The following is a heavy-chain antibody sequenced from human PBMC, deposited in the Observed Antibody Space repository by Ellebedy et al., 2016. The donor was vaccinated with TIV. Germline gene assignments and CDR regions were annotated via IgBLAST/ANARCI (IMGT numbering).Heavy chain of an antibody. CDR2: IYPGDSDT. CDR1: GYRFSNHW. D-gene: IGHD6-19*01. CDR3: ARLRDALADELDF. V-gene: IGHV5-51*01. J-gene: IGHJ4*02. Sequence: GESLKISCQSSGYRFSNHWIAWVRQQRGKGLEWVGFIYPGDSDTRYSPSFQGQVTISSDKSISTVYLQWSGLKASDTAVYFCARLRDALADELDFWGQGTLVTVSS.